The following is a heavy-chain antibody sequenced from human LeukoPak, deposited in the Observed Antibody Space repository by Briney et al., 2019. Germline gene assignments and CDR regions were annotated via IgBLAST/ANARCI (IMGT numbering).Heavy chain of an antibody. CDR1: GIPFSTYS. V-gene: IGHV3-21*04. CDR2: ISRNSNYR. D-gene: IGHD3-22*01. J-gene: IGHJ4*02. Sequence: GGSLRLSWAASGIPFSTYSMNWVRPAPGKGLGWVSCISRNSNYRNYANSVKGRFTISRDNSKNSLYLQMNSLRAEDTALYHCARGPPYYYDSSGYYYPFDYWGQGTLVTVSS. CDR3: ARGPPYYYDSSGYYYPFDY.